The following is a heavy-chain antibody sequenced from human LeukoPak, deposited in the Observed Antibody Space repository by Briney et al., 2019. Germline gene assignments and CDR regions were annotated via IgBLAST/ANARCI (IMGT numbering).Heavy chain of an antibody. CDR2: IWNDGNNK. Sequence: GGSLRLSCAASGFTFSSFGMLWVRQAPGKGLEWVAVIWNDGNNKYYADSVKDRFTVSRDNSKNTLFLQMNSLRAEDTAVYYCARGGAAVRIRGMDVWGQGTTVTVSS. J-gene: IGHJ6*02. D-gene: IGHD6-19*01. V-gene: IGHV3-33*01. CDR3: ARGGAAVRIRGMDV. CDR1: GFTFSSFG.